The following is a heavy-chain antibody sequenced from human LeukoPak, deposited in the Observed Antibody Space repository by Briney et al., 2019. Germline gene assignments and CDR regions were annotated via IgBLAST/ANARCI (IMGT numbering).Heavy chain of an antibody. Sequence: SETLSLTCAVSGVSISSSEWWIWVRQPPGQGLEWIGEIHRAGRTRYNPSLKSRVTISMDYSKNQFSLKLTSVTAADTAVYYCGKTDIYFNPIDYWGPGSLVTVSS. CDR1: GVSISSSEW. J-gene: IGHJ4*02. CDR2: IHRAGRT. CDR3: GKTDIYFNPIDY. V-gene: IGHV4-4*02. D-gene: IGHD3-9*01.